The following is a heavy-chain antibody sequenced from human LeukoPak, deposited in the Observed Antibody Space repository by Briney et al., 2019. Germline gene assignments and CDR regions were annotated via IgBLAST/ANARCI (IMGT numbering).Heavy chain of an antibody. CDR3: AKAWVHDCSSTSCYGLFDY. Sequence: GGSLRLSCAASGFTFSDYYMSWIRQAPGKGLEWVSAISGSGGSTYYADSVKGRFTISRDNSKNTLYLQMNSLRAEDTAVYYCAKAWVHDCSSTSCYGLFDYWGQGTLVTVSS. V-gene: IGHV3-23*01. CDR2: ISGSGGST. D-gene: IGHD2-2*01. J-gene: IGHJ4*02. CDR1: GFTFSDYY.